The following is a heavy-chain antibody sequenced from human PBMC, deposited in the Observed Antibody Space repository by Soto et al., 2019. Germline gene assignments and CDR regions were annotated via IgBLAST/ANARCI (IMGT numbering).Heavy chain of an antibody. V-gene: IGHV4-34*01. CDR3: ATIGYSSGWYRASGMDV. J-gene: IGHJ6*02. D-gene: IGHD6-19*01. Sequence: QVQLQQWGAGLLKPSETLSLTCAVYGGSFSGYYWSWIRQPPGKGLEWIGEINHSGSTNYNPSLKSRVTMSVDTSKNQFSLKLSSVTAADTAVYYCATIGYSSGWYRASGMDVWGQGTTVTVSS. CDR2: INHSGST. CDR1: GGSFSGYY.